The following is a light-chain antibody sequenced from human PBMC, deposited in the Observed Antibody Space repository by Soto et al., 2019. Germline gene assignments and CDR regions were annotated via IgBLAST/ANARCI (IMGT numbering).Light chain of an antibody. J-gene: IGKJ5*01. CDR1: QSVNSNS. V-gene: IGKV3D-20*02. CDR3: QQRRNWPLT. Sequence: EVVLTQSPGTVSLPPVEIATLSCRASQSVNSNSLAWYQQKPGQAPRLLIYGASNRATGIPDRFRGSGSGTDFILTITRLEPEDFAVYYCQQRRNWPLTFGQGTRLEI. CDR2: GAS.